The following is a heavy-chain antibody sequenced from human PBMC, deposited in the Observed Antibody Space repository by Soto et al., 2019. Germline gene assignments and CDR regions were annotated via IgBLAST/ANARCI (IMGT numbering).Heavy chain of an antibody. V-gene: IGHV4-59*01. J-gene: IGHJ6*02. CDR3: ARAHTVTTSYYYYGMDV. CDR2: VYFSGST. D-gene: IGHD4-17*01. Sequence: SDTLSLTCSVSGDSISRFYWSWIRQPPGNGLEWIGYVYFSGSTNYNPSLKSRVIISVDTSKNQFSLKLSSVTAADTAVYYCARAHTVTTSYYYYGMDVWGQGTTVTVSS. CDR1: GDSISRFY.